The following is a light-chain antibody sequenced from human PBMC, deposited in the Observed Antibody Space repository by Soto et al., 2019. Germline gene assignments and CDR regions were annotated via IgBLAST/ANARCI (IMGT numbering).Light chain of an antibody. J-gene: IGKJ4*01. CDR3: HQSYNTPLT. CDR2: AAS. Sequence: DLQMTQSPSSLSASVGDRVTITCRASQSISNYLNWYQQKPGKAPKLLIYAASSLQSGVPSRFSCSGSGTDFTLTISSLQPEDFATYYCHQSYNTPLTFGGGTKVEIK. V-gene: IGKV1-39*01. CDR1: QSISNY.